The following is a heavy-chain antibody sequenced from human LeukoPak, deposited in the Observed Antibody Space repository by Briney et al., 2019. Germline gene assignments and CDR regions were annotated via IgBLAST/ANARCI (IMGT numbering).Heavy chain of an antibody. D-gene: IGHD6-13*01. CDR2: ISYDGSNK. CDR3: ARGDRFGQQLGVDY. CDR1: GFTFSSYA. J-gene: IGHJ4*02. V-gene: IGHV3-30-3*01. Sequence: GGSLRLSCAASGFTFSSYAMHWVHQAPGKGLEWVAVISYDGSNKYYADSVKGRFTISRDNSKNTLYLQMNSLRAEDTAVYYCARGDRFGQQLGVDYWGQGTLVTVSS.